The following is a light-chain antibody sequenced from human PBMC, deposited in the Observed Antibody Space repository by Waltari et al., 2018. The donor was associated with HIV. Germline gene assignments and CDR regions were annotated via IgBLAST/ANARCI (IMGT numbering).Light chain of an antibody. V-gene: IGLV1-40*01. CDR2: GNS. CDR3: QSFDSSLGGWV. Sequence: QSVLTHPPSVSGAPGQRVTIPCTGRSSNIGAPSDVTWYQQFPGTAPTLLIYGNSNRPSGVPDRFSGSRSGTSSSLAISGLQAEDEAHYYGQSFDSSLGGWVFGGGTKLTVL. J-gene: IGLJ3*02. CDR1: SSNIGAPSD.